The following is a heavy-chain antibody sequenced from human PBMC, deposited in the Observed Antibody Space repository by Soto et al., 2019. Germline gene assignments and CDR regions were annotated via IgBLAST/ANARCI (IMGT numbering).Heavy chain of an antibody. D-gene: IGHD4-17*01. V-gene: IGHV4-59*01. CDR2: IYYSGST. Sequence: SETLSLTCTVSGGSISSYYWSWIRQPPGKGLEWIGYIYYSGSTNYNPSLKSRDTISVDTSKNQFSLKLSSVTAADTAVYYCARSSMTTVVTPYNWFDPWGQGTLVTVSS. J-gene: IGHJ5*02. CDR1: GGSISSYY. CDR3: ARSSMTTVVTPYNWFDP.